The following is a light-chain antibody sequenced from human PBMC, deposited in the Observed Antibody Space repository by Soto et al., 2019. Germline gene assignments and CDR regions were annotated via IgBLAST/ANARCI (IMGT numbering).Light chain of an antibody. V-gene: IGLV1-44*01. CDR3: AVWDDTLYGRV. Sequence: QSVLTQPPSVSGTPGQRVTISCSGGRSNIGSNTVAWYQQFPGTTPKLLIYRDDQRPSGVPDRFSGSKSGTSASLAISGLQFDDEADYYWAVWDDTLYGRVFGGGTKVTVL. J-gene: IGLJ3*02. CDR2: RDD. CDR1: RSNIGSNT.